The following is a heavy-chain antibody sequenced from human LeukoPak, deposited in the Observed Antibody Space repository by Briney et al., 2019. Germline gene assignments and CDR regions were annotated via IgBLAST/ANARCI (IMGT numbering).Heavy chain of an antibody. CDR3: AKFPGIAAAGNKYSGDY. V-gene: IGHV3-53*05. D-gene: IGHD6-13*01. Sequence: GGSLRVSCAASGFTVSSNFMTWVRQAPGKGLEWVSVIYGGGKTYYADSVKGRFTISRDNSKNTLYLQMNSLRAEDTAVYYCAKFPGIAAAGNKYSGDYWGQGTLVTVSS. CDR1: GFTVSSNF. J-gene: IGHJ4*02. CDR2: IYGGGKT.